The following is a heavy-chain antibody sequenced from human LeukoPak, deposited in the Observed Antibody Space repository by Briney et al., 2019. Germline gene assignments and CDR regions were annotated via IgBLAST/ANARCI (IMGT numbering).Heavy chain of an antibody. CDR1: GFTFRSYA. Sequence: GGSLRLSCAASGFTFRSYAMSWVGQATGKGVEWVSAISGSGGSTYYADSVKRRFTISRDNSKHTLYLQMHLLRADDTAVYYCAKFPRMHTNYYDSSGQKQYYFDYWGQGTLVTVSS. CDR2: ISGSGGST. D-gene: IGHD3-22*01. J-gene: IGHJ4*02. CDR3: AKFPRMHTNYYDSSGQKQYYFDY. V-gene: IGHV3-23*01.